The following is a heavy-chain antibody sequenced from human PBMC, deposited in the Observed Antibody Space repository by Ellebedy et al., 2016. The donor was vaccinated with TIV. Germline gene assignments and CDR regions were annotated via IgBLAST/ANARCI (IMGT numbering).Heavy chain of an antibody. CDR2: IKQDGSEK. J-gene: IGHJ6*02. CDR1: GFTFSSYW. Sequence: GGSLRLXCAASGFTFSSYWMSWVRQAPGKGLEWVANIKQDGSEKYYVDSVKGRFTISRDNAKNSLYLQMNSLRAEDTAVYYCARDSTYDILTEWWRNDYYYGMDVWGQGTTVTVSS. D-gene: IGHD3-9*01. CDR3: ARDSTYDILTEWWRNDYYYGMDV. V-gene: IGHV3-7*01.